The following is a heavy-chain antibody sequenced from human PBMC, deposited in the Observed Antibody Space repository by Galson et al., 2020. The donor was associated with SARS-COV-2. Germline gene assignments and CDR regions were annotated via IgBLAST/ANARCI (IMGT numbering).Heavy chain of an antibody. D-gene: IGHD1-1*01. Sequence: GGSLRLSCAASGFTFDDYAMHWVRQAPGKGLEWVSGISWNSGSIGYADSVKGRFTISRDNAKNSLYLQMNSLRAEDTALYYCATMGGAYNWNDVNYWGQGTLVTVSS. CDR3: ATMGGAYNWNDVNY. CDR2: ISWNSGSI. J-gene: IGHJ4*02. CDR1: GFTFDDYA. V-gene: IGHV3-9*01.